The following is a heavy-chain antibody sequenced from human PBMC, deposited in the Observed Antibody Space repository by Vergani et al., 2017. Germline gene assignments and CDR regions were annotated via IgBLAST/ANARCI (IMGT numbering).Heavy chain of an antibody. V-gene: IGHV4-39*01. CDR1: GGSISSSSYY. CDR2: IYYSGST. J-gene: IGHJ6*03. Sequence: QLQLQESGPGLVKPSETLSLTCTVSGGSISSSSYYWGWIRQPPGRGLEWIGSIYYSGSTYYNPSLKSRVTISVDTSKNQCSMKLRSVTAADTAVYYCARRRQGTTTLFYYYYYMDVWGKGP. D-gene: IGHD1-1*01. CDR3: ARRRQGTTTLFYYYYYMDV.